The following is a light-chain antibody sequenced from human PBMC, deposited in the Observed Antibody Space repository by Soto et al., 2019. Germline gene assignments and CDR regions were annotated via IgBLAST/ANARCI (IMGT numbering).Light chain of an antibody. V-gene: IGKV2-30*02. CDR1: QSLVHSDGNTY. CDR3: MQGTYRRT. CDR2: RVS. Sequence: LVTQTPFSLPATLGQPASISCISIQSLVHSDGNTYLNWFQQRPGQSPRRLIYRVSNRDSGVPDRFSGSGSATDFTLKISRVEAEDVGDYCCMQGTYRRTFGQGTKVDIK. J-gene: IGKJ1*01.